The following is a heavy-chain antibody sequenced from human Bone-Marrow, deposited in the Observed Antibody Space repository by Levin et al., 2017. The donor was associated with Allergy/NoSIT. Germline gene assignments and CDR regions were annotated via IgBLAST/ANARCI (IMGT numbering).Heavy chain of an antibody. D-gene: IGHD6-19*01. CDR3: ARAEAGIAVAVYYYYYMDV. J-gene: IGHJ6*03. CDR2: IYTSGST. V-gene: IGHV4-61*02. CDR1: GGSISSGSYY. Sequence: SETLSLTCTVSGGSISSGSYYWSWIRQPAGKGLEWIGRIYTSGSTNYNLSLKSRVTISVDTSKNQFSLKLSSVTAADAAVYYCARAEAGIAVAVYYYYYMDVWGKGTTVTVSS.